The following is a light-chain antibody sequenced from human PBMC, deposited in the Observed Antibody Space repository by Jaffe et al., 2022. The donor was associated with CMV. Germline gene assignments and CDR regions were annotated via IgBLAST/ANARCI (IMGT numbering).Light chain of an antibody. CDR1: QSVTSSY. Sequence: EIVLTQSPGTLSLSPGERATLSCRASQSVTSSYLAWYQQTPGQAPRLLIFAASNRATGIPDRFSGGGSGTDFTLTISRLQPEDFAVYYCQQYDSSTWTFGQGTKVEIK. CDR3: QQYDSSTWT. CDR2: AAS. J-gene: IGKJ1*01. V-gene: IGKV3-20*01.